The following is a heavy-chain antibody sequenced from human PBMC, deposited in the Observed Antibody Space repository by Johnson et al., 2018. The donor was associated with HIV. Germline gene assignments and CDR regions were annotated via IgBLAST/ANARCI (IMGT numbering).Heavy chain of an antibody. Sequence: VQLVESGGGLIQPGGSLRLSCAASGFTVSNNYMSWVRQTPAQGLEWVSVIDTAGSTYDAEYVKGRFTITRDISKNTRYLQMNSLRAEDTAVYYCARDGRDLGTRGSFDVWGQGTVVTVSS. CDR3: ARDGRDLGTRGSFDV. J-gene: IGHJ3*01. CDR1: GFTVSNNY. V-gene: IGHV3-66*03. CDR2: IDTAGST. D-gene: IGHD1-1*01.